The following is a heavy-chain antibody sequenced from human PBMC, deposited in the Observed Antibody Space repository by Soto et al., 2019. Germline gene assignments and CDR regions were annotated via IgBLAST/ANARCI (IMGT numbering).Heavy chain of an antibody. CDR3: ARNGYYYDSSGYYPLDY. CDR2: ISSSGSTI. CDR1: GFTFSSYE. Sequence: LRLSCAASGFTFSSYEMNWVRQAPGKGLEWVSYISSSGSTIYYADSVKGRFTISRDNAQNSLYLQMNSLRAEDTAVYYCARNGYYYDSSGYYPLDYWGQGTLVTVSS. V-gene: IGHV3-48*03. J-gene: IGHJ4*02. D-gene: IGHD3-22*01.